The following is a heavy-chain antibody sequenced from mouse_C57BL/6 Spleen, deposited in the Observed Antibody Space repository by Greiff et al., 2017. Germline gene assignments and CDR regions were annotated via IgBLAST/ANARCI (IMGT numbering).Heavy chain of an antibody. Sequence: QVQLKQPGAELVKPGASVKLSCKASGYTFTSYWMHGVKQRPGQGLEWIGMIHPNSGSTNYNEKFKSKATLTVDKSSSTAYMQLSSLTSEDSAVYYCARETRVVDTGNAMDYWGQGTSVTVSS. CDR2: IHPNSGST. V-gene: IGHV1-64*01. CDR1: GYTFTSYW. D-gene: IGHD1-1*01. J-gene: IGHJ4*01. CDR3: ARETRVVDTGNAMDY.